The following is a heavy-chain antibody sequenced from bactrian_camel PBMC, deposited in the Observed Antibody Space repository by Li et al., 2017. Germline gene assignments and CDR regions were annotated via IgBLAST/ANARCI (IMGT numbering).Heavy chain of an antibody. V-gene: IGHV3S53*01. Sequence: HVQLVESGGGSVQAGGSLRLSCVVSGPIDSRFCLGWFRQAAGKEREAVAALGSDGDENYADFVQGRFIIPEDKSKNALYLQMNSLKPEDTGRYYCARYGRECYTGSWCDRPSGEGTQVTVS. CDR1: GPIDSRFC. CDR2: LGSDGDE. D-gene: IGHD3*01. J-gene: IGHJ4*01.